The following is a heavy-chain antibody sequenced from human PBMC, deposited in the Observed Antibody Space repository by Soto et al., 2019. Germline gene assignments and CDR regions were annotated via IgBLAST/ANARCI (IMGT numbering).Heavy chain of an antibody. D-gene: IGHD1-1*01. CDR3: ARAEREYYYYYGMDV. Sequence: QGQLVESGGGVVQPGRSLRVSCAASGFTFSSYAMHWVRQAPGKGLEWVALISYDGSNKYYADSVKGRFTISRDNSKNTLYLKMSSLRAEDTAVYYCARAEREYYYYYGMDVWGQGTTVTVSS. CDR2: ISYDGSNK. CDR1: GFTFSSYA. J-gene: IGHJ6*02. V-gene: IGHV3-30-3*01.